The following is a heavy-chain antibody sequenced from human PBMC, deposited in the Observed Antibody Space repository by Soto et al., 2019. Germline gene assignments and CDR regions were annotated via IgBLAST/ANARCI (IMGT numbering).Heavy chain of an antibody. V-gene: IGHV4-34*01. CDR2: INHSGST. J-gene: IGHJ5*02. CDR3: ARPRRSRYGSGHNWFDH. Sequence: SETLSLTCAVYGGSFSGYYWSWIRQPPGKGLEWIGEINHSGSTNYNPSLKRRVTISVDTSKNQFSLKLSSVTAADTDVYYCARPRRSRYGSGHNWFDHWGQGTLVTACS. CDR1: GGSFSGYY. D-gene: IGHD3-10*01.